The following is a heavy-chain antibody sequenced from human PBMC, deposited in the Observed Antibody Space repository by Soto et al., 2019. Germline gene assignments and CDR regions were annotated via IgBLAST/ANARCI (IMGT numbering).Heavy chain of an antibody. D-gene: IGHD3-3*01. Sequence: LRLSCAASGFTFSSYAMHWVRQAPGKGLEWVAVISYDGSNKYYADSVKGRFTISRDNSKNTLYLQMNSLRAEDTAVYYCARKGKRYYDFWSGSLDDYYYGMDVWGQGTTVTVSS. J-gene: IGHJ6*02. CDR2: ISYDGSNK. V-gene: IGHV3-30-3*01. CDR1: GFTFSSYA. CDR3: ARKGKRYYDFWSGSLDDYYYGMDV.